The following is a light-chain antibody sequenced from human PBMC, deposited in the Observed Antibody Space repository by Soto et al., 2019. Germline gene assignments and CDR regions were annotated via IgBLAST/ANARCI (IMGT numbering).Light chain of an antibody. CDR3: QQRSNWPLT. Sequence: EIVLTQSPATLSLSPGERATLSCRASQSVSSYLAWYQQKPCQAPRLLIYDASNRATGIPARFSGSGSGTDFTLTISSLEPEDFAVYYCQQRSNWPLTFGGGTTVEIK. CDR2: DAS. J-gene: IGKJ4*01. V-gene: IGKV3-11*01. CDR1: QSVSSY.